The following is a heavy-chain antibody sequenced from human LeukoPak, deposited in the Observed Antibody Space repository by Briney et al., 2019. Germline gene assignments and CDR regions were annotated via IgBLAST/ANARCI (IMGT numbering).Heavy chain of an antibody. J-gene: IGHJ4*02. CDR2: IYTTGRT. CDR1: GDSISSYY. Sequence: SETLSLTSTVSGDSISSYYWSWIRQPARKGMQWVGRIYTTGRTKYNPPPKSLVTMSVATSKNQFSLKLSSVTAADTAVYYCARGGWHTFDYWGQGTLVTVSS. D-gene: IGHD5-24*01. V-gene: IGHV4-4*07. CDR3: ARGGWHTFDY.